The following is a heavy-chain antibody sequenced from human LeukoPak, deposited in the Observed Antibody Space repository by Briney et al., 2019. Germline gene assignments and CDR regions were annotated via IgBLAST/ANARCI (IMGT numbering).Heavy chain of an antibody. CDR2: IKKDGSEK. D-gene: IGHD5-18*01. V-gene: IGHV3-7*01. J-gene: IGHJ4*02. CDR3: ARHLSGVTGYTYGRGIDY. CDR1: GFTFSVYS. Sequence: GGSLRLSCAASGFTFSVYSMNWVRQAPGKGLEWVANIKKDGSEKYYVDSVKGRFTISRDNAKKSLYLQMNSLRAEDTAVYYCARHLSGVTGYTYGRGIDYWGQGTLVTVSS.